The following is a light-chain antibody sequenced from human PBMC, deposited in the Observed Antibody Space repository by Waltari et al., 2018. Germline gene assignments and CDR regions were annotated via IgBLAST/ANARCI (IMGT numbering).Light chain of an antibody. J-gene: IGKJ4*01. Sequence: EVVLTQSPDTLSVSPGERATPSCRTSRSVNSNLAWYQHKPGQAPRLLMYGASTRPTGIPARFSGSESGTEFTLTITSLQSEDFAVYYCQQYNNWPLTFGGGTKVEI. CDR2: GAS. CDR3: QQYNNWPLT. CDR1: RSVNSN. V-gene: IGKV3-15*01.